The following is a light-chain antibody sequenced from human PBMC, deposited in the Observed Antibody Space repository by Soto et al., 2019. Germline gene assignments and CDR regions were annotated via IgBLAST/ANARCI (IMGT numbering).Light chain of an antibody. V-gene: IGLV2-14*03. CDR2: DVS. J-gene: IGLJ1*01. Sequence: QSALTQPASVSGSPGQSITISCTGASSDVGAYNFVSWYQHHPGKAPKLMICDVSKRPSGVSNRFSGSKSGNTASLTISGRQVEDEADYYCSSYTSSSTLVFGTGTKVTVL. CDR1: SSDVGAYNF. CDR3: SSYTSSSTLV.